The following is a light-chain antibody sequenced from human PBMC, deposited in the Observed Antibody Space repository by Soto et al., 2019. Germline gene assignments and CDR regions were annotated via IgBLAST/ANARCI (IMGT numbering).Light chain of an antibody. CDR1: QSISSF. V-gene: IGKV1-39*01. Sequence: DIQMTQSPSSLSASIGDRVTITRRASQSISSFLHWYQQKPGKAPKLLIYTTSNLQSGVPSRFSGSASGTDFTLTISSLQPDDFATYYCQQGHSVPLTFGGGTKVEIK. CDR2: TTS. CDR3: QQGHSVPLT. J-gene: IGKJ4*01.